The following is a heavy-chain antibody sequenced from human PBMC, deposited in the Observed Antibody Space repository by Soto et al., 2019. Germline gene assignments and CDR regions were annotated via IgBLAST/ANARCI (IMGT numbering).Heavy chain of an antibody. CDR2: INHSGST. CDR1: GGSISSNW. J-gene: IGHJ5*02. V-gene: IGHV4-4*02. Sequence: SETLSLTCTVSGGSISSNWWSWVRQPPGKGLEWIGEINHSGSTNYNPSLKSRVTISVDTSKNQFSLKLSSVTAADTAVYYCARGLDIVVVPATPNWFDPWGQGTLVTVSS. CDR3: ARGLDIVVVPATPNWFDP. D-gene: IGHD2-2*01.